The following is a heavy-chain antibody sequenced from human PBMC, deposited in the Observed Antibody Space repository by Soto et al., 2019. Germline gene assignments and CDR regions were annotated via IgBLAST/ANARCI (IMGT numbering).Heavy chain of an antibody. Sequence: EVQLFESGGGLVQRGGSLRLSCAVSGFSLTTYAMSWVRQAPGKGLEWVSEVSASGRSTTYADSVKGRFTTSKDTSKNTMSLQMNSLRVDDTAVYYCAKVWFGESDGFDVWGRGTMVRVSS. J-gene: IGHJ3*01. D-gene: IGHD3-10*01. V-gene: IGHV3-23*01. CDR3: AKVWFGESDGFDV. CDR2: VSASGRST. CDR1: GFSLTTYA.